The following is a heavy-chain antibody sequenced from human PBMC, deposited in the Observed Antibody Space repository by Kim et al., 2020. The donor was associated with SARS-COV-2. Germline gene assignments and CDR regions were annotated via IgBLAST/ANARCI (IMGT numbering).Heavy chain of an antibody. J-gene: IGHJ3*02. V-gene: IGHV3-23*01. Sequence: GGSLRLSCAASGFTFNTYPMSWVRQAPGKGLEWVSGLSAPGGSTYYADSVQGRFIISRDNSKNILYLQMNSLRVEDTAIFYCARDLGYGDYTAFDIWGQGTMVTVSS. CDR3: ARDLGYGDYTAFDI. D-gene: IGHD4-17*01. CDR1: GFTFNTYP. CDR2: LSAPGGST.